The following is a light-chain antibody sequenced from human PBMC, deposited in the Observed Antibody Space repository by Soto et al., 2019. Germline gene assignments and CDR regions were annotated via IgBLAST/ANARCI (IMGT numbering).Light chain of an antibody. Sequence: DIQMTQSPYSLSASVGDRVTITCRASQSIGSYFNRYQQKPGKAPKLLGDFASSLQSGVTSRFSGSRSGIDLPLTNSSLQLEDFATYCCLQRYSGRWSFSQGNTVALK. CDR2: FAS. CDR1: QSIGSY. J-gene: IGKJ1*01. V-gene: IGKV1-39*01. CDR3: LQRYSGRWS.